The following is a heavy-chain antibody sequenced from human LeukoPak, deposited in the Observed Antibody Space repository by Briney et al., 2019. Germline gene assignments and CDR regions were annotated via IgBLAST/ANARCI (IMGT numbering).Heavy chain of an antibody. D-gene: IGHD6-13*01. V-gene: IGHV3-30*03. CDR2: ISYDGSHK. CDR1: GFIFNNYG. CDR3: ARGSTSWYVWTTLFDY. J-gene: IGHJ4*02. Sequence: PGGSLRLSCAASGFIFNNYGMHWVRQAPGKGLEWVAVISYDGSHKYYADSVKGRFTIARDKSKNTLFLQMNSLRAEDTAVYFCARGSTSWYVWTTLFDYWGQGTLVTVSS.